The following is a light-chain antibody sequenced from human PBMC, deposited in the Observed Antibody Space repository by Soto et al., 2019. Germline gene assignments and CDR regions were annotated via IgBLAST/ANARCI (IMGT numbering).Light chain of an antibody. CDR1: QTLSTNS. V-gene: IGKV3-20*01. CDR3: QQYNDSPLT. Sequence: EIVLTQSPGTLSLSPGERATLSCRASQTLSTNSLAWYQQRPGQTPRLLIYAASTRDTDIPDRFNGSGSGTDFALTISRLKPEDFALYYCQQYNDSPLTFGPGTKVDVK. CDR2: AAS. J-gene: IGKJ3*01.